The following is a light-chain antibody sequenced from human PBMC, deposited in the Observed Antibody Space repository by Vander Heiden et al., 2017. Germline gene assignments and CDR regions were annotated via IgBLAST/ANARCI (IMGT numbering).Light chain of an antibody. CDR3: SSYAGINNLV. CDR2: EVS. CDR1: SSDIGGYNY. J-gene: IGLJ2*01. Sequence: QSALTQPPSASGSPGQSVPISCTGTSSDIGGYNYVSWYQQHPGKVPKLIIYEVSERPSGVPDRFSGSRSGNTASLTVSGLQAEDEADYYCSSYAGINNLVFGGGTKLTVL. V-gene: IGLV2-8*01.